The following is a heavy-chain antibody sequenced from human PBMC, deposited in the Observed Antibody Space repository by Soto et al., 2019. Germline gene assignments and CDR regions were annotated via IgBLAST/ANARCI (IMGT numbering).Heavy chain of an antibody. J-gene: IGHJ6*02. CDR1: GGSFSCYY. Sequence: PSETLSLTCAVYGGSFSCYYWSWIRQPPGKGLEWIGEINHSGSTNYNPSLKSRVTISVDTSKNQFSLKLSSVTAADTAVYYCARGTGXRYFDWLSAHYYYGMDVWGQGTTVTVSS. D-gene: IGHD3-9*01. V-gene: IGHV4-34*01. CDR2: INHSGST. CDR3: ARGTGXRYFDWLSAHYYYGMDV.